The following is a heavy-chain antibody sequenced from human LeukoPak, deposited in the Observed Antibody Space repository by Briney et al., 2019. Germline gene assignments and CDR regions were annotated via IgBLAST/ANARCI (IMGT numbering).Heavy chain of an antibody. D-gene: IGHD3-22*01. CDR3: ATLYDSNFFDY. V-gene: IGHV3-23*01. Sequence: GGSLRLSCAASGFTFSNYAMSWVRQAPGKGLEWVSATSPGGGAIYYADSVKGRFTISRDNSKNTLYLRMNSLRADDTALYYCATLYDSNFFDYWGQGTLVTVSS. CDR1: GFTFSNYA. J-gene: IGHJ4*02. CDR2: TSPGGGAI.